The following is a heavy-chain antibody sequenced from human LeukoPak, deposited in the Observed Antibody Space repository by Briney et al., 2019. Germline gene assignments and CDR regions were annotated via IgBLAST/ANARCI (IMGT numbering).Heavy chain of an antibody. CDR1: GFTFDRFT. Sequence: GGSLRLSCAASGFTFDRFTIHWVRQTPGKGLEWVSLINRRGHTFYADSVKGRFTISRDNSRNSVFLQMNSLRPEDTALYHCARVAGSYYYYYYMDVWGKGTTVTVSS. D-gene: IGHD6-19*01. J-gene: IGHJ6*03. CDR2: INRRGHT. CDR3: ARVAGSYYYYYYMDV. V-gene: IGHV3-43*01.